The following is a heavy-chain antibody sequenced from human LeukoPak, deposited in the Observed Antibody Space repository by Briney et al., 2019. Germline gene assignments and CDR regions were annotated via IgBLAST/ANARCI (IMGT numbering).Heavy chain of an antibody. V-gene: IGHV3-23*01. Sequence: GGSLRLSCAASGFTFSSYGMTWVRQAPGKGLEWVSAIGGGGISTFYADSVKGRFTISRDNSKNTLYLQRNSLRAEDTAVYYCARSQGFLVDPWGQGTLVTVSS. J-gene: IGHJ5*02. CDR3: ARSQGFLVDP. D-gene: IGHD2-21*01. CDR1: GFTFSSYG. CDR2: IGGGGIST.